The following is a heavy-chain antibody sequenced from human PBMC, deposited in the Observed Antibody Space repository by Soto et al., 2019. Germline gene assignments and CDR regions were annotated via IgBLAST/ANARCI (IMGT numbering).Heavy chain of an antibody. J-gene: IGHJ5*02. CDR2: IYNSGAR. CDR3: ATHSLDSGYGSS. CDR1: GGSIGNLY. V-gene: IGHV4-59*08. Sequence: QVQLQESGPGLVKPSEALSLTCTVSGGSIGNLYLSWIRQPPGKGLEWLGYIYNSGARNYHPPLKSRVIMSVDTSRTRFTLEVTAVTAAVSAVYSCATHSLDSGYGSSWGPGTLVTVSS. D-gene: IGHD5-12*01.